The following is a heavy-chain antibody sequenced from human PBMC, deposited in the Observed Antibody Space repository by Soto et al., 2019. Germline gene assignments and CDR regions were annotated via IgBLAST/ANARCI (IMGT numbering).Heavy chain of an antibody. J-gene: IGHJ5*02. D-gene: IGHD3-3*01. Sequence: SETLSLTCSVSGGTISGYYWTWIRQPAGKGLEWIGRIYSSGNTEYNPSLQSRVTMSLDTSNNQFSLRLTSVTAAYTAVYYCARGQRFYDWLHPWGQGTLVTVSS. CDR2: IYSSGNT. CDR3: ARGQRFYDWLHP. V-gene: IGHV4-4*07. CDR1: GGTISGYY.